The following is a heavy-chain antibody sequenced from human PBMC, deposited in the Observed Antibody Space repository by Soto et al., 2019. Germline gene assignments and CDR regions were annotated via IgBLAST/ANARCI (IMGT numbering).Heavy chain of an antibody. V-gene: IGHV1-69*01. Sequence: QVQLVQSGAEVKKPGSSVKVSCKASGGTFSSYAISWVRQAPGQGLEWMGGIIPIFGTANYAQKFQGRVTITADESTSTAYMELSSLRSEDTAVYYCASYYYDSSGYYQSGGYFDYWGQGTLVTVSS. CDR3: ASYYYDSSGYYQSGGYFDY. D-gene: IGHD3-22*01. J-gene: IGHJ4*02. CDR2: IIPIFGTA. CDR1: GGTFSSYA.